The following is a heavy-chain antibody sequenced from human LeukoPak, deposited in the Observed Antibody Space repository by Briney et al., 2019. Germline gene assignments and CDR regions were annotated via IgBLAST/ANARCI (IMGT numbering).Heavy chain of an antibody. CDR2: IYYSGST. D-gene: IGHD5-12*01. CDR3: ARAPTVGLRGYSGYDLGNDAFDI. Sequence: PSETLSLTCTVSGGSISSSSYYWGWIRQPPGKGLEWIGSIYYSGSTYYNPSLKSRVTISVDTSKNQFSLKLSSVTAADTAVYYCARAPTVGLRGYSGYDLGNDAFDIWGQGTMVTVSS. CDR1: GGSISSSSYY. J-gene: IGHJ3*02. V-gene: IGHV4-39*07.